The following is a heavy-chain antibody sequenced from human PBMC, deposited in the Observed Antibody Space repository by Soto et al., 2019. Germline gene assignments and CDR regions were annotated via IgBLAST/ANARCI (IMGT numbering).Heavy chain of an antibody. D-gene: IGHD1-26*01. CDR3: ARQGYSTKYYTMDV. V-gene: IGHV3-21*01. Sequence: NPVGSLRLSCAASGFTFSSYSMNWVRQAPGKGLEWVSSISSSSSSDYIYYADSVTGRFSISRDNAKNSLYLQMNSLRAEDTAVYYCARQGYSTKYYTMDVWGQGTTVTVSS. CDR2: ISSSSSSDYI. CDR1: GFTFSSYS. J-gene: IGHJ6*02.